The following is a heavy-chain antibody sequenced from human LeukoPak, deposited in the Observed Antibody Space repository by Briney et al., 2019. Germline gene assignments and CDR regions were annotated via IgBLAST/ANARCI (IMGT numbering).Heavy chain of an antibody. CDR2: IYYSGSP. D-gene: IGHD5-24*01. V-gene: IGHV4-39*01. J-gene: IGHJ5*02. CDR3: ASHTSMATRTNWFDP. Sequence: SETLSLTCTVSGGSISSTSYYWGWIRQPPGKWLEWIGSIYYSGSPYYNPSLKSRVTISVDTSKNHFSLTLSSVTAADTAVYYCASHTSMATRTNWFDPWSQGTLVTVSS. CDR1: GGSISSTSYY.